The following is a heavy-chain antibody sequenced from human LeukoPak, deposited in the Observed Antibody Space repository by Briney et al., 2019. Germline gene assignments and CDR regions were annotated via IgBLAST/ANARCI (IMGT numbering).Heavy chain of an antibody. J-gene: IGHJ4*02. Sequence: GGSLRLSCSASGITFSSHAMHWVRQAPGKGLEYVSAISDNGGMTFYADSVKGRFTISRDNSKNTLCLQMSSLRGEDTAVYYCYVSGWTEDIDNWGQGTLVTVSS. CDR3: YVSGWTEDIDN. V-gene: IGHV3-64D*06. CDR2: ISDNGGMT. CDR1: GITFSSHA. D-gene: IGHD6-19*01.